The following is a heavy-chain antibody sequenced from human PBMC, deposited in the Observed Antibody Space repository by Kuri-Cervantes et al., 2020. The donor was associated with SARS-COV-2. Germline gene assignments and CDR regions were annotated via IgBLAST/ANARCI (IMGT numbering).Heavy chain of an antibody. D-gene: IGHD2-15*01. Sequence: GESLKISCAASGITFVYEVMHWVRQAPGKGLEWVSVIYSGGSSTYYADSVKGRFTISRDNSKNTLYLQMNSLRAEDTAVYYCAKDPPDIVVVVAAPGEVDYWGQGTLVTVSS. CDR2: IYSGGSST. V-gene: IGHV3-NL1*01. CDR1: GITFVYEV. J-gene: IGHJ4*02. CDR3: AKDPPDIVVVVAAPGEVDY.